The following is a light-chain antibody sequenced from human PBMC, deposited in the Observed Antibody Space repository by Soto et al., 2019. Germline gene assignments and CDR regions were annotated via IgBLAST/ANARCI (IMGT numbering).Light chain of an antibody. CDR3: SSYTATTNNVI. CDR2: EVT. J-gene: IGLJ2*01. Sequence: QSALTQPASVSGSPGQSITVSCTGASTSYNYVSWYQQHPGKTPKLLIYEVTNRPSGVSTRFSGSRSGNTASLTISRLQAEDEAHYYCSSYTATTNNVIFGGGTKLTVL. CDR1: STSYNY. V-gene: IGLV2-14*01.